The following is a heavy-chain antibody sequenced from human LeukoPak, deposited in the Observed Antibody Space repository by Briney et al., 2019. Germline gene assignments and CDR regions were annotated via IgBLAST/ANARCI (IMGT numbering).Heavy chain of an antibody. CDR1: GFMFSSYS. Sequence: GGSLRLSCAASGFMFSSYSMNWVRQAPGKGLEWVAVISYDGSNKYYADSVKGRFTISIDNSKNTLYLQMNSLRAEDTAVYYCAREDSSGWTNQTPDYWGQGTLVTVSS. CDR2: ISYDGSNK. J-gene: IGHJ4*02. CDR3: AREDSSGWTNQTPDY. V-gene: IGHV3-30*03. D-gene: IGHD6-19*01.